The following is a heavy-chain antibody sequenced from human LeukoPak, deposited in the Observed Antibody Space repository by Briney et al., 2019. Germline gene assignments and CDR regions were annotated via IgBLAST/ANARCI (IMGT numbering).Heavy chain of an antibody. Sequence: GGSLRLSCAASGFTFSSYGMHWVRQAPGKGLEWVAVISYDGSNKYYADSVKGRFTISRDNARNSLFLQMNSLRDEDTAVYYCARAGSYYPGYYFDCWGQGTLVTVSS. V-gene: IGHV3-30*12. D-gene: IGHD1-26*01. J-gene: IGHJ4*02. CDR3: ARAGSYYPGYYFDC. CDR2: ISYDGSNK. CDR1: GFTFSSYG.